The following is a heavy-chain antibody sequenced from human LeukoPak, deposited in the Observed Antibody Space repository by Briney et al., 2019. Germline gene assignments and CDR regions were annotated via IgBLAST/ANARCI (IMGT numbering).Heavy chain of an antibody. J-gene: IGHJ4*02. D-gene: IGHD3-3*01. Sequence: SETLSLTCSVSGDSISNGHYYWGWIRQPPGKGLEWLATISSRGSTFYNPSLKSRVTISVDTSKNQISLNLSSVTASDTSLYYCARLNPLEHLFSFYFDSWGQGILASVSS. CDR3: ARLNPLEHLFSFYFDS. V-gene: IGHV4-39*01. CDR2: ISSRGST. CDR1: GDSISNGHYY.